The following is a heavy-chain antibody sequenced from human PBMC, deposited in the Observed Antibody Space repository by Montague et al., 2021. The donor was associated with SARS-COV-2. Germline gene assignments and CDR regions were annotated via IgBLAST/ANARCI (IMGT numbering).Heavy chain of an antibody. V-gene: IGHV4-59*11. J-gene: IGHJ4*02. CDR3: ARAQNSCFIANCVNYFDI. D-gene: IGHD1-1*01. Sequence: SETLSLTCAVSAGSLSSHYWSWIRQAPGKALEWIGYVYYTGGTKYNPSLKSRVTMSMDTSKNQFSLRLRSVTAADTAVYYCARAQNSCFIANCVNYFDIWGQGALVTVSS. CDR2: VYYTGGT. CDR1: AGSLSSHY.